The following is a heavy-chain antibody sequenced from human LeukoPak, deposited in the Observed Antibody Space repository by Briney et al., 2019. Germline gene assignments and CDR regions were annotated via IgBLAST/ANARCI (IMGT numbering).Heavy chain of an antibody. V-gene: IGHV4-59*11. CDR2: IYYSGST. D-gene: IGHD1-26*01. J-gene: IGHJ2*01. CDR3: ARDRQASLVGARLFDL. CDR1: GGSISSHY. Sequence: PSETLSLTCTVSGGSISSHYWSWIRQPPGKGLEWIGYIYYSGSTNYNPSPKSRVTISVDTSKHQFSLKLSSMTAADTAVYYCARDRQASLVGARLFDLWGRGTLVTVSS.